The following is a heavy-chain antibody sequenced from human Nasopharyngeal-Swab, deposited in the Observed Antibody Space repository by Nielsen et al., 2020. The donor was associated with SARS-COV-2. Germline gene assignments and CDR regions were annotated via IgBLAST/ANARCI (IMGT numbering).Heavy chain of an antibody. Sequence: GGSLRLSCAASGFTFSSYGMHWVRQAPGKGLEWVAVISYDGSNKYYADSVKGRFTISRDNSKNTLYLQMNSLRAEDTAVYYCARGSGSYKEILFDYWGQGTLVTVPQ. CDR3: ARGSGSYKEILFDY. CDR2: ISYDGSNK. D-gene: IGHD1-26*01. CDR1: GFTFSSYG. J-gene: IGHJ4*02. V-gene: IGHV3-30*03.